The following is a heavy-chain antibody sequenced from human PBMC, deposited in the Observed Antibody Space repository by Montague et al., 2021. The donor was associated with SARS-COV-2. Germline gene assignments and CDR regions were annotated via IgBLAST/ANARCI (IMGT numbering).Heavy chain of an antibody. V-gene: IGHV4-31*03. J-gene: IGHJ4*02. D-gene: IGHD2-2*01. CDR2: IYYSGST. CDR3: ARTPAVYVVVVPAARGHFDY. CDR1: GGSISSGGYY. Sequence: TLSLTCTVSGGSISSGGYYWSWIRQHPGKGLEWIGYIYYSGSTYYNPSLKSRVTISVDTSKNQFSLKLSSATAADTAVYYCARTPAVYVVVVPAARGHFDYWGQGTLVTVSS.